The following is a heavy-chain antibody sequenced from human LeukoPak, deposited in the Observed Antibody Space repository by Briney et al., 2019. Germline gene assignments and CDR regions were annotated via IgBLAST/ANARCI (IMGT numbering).Heavy chain of an antibody. V-gene: IGHV3-66*01. CDR3: ARGLDGAGSTVVD. J-gene: IGHJ4*02. CDR1: GFTVSSHY. Sequence: GGSLRLSFAASGFTVSSHYMTWVRQAPGKGLEWVSVIYTSGSTYYAASRLGRFTIPRDNSKNTLYLQMNSLKAEDTAVYYCARGLDGAGSTVVDWGQGTLDTLSS. CDR2: IYTSGST. D-gene: IGHD3-10*01.